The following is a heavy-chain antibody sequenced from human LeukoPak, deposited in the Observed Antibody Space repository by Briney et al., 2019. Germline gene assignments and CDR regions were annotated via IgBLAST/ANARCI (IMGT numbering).Heavy chain of an antibody. J-gene: IGHJ6*03. V-gene: IGHV1-2*02. Sequence: GASVKVSCKASGYTFTGYYMHWVRQAPGQGLEWMGWINPNSGGTNYAQKLQGRVTMTTDTSTSAAYMELRSLRSDDTAVYYCARDRYDYVWGSYRYLYYYYMDVWGKGTTVTVSS. CDR1: GYTFTGYY. D-gene: IGHD3-16*02. CDR2: INPNSGGT. CDR3: ARDRYDYVWGSYRYLYYYYMDV.